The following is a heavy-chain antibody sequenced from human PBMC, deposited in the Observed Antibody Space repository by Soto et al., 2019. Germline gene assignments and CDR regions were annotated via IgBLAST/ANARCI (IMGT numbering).Heavy chain of an antibody. CDR3: ARAGSAIFGVVTSPHYNWFDP. D-gene: IGHD3-3*01. Sequence: SVKVSCKASGGTFSSYAISWVRQAPGQGLEWMGGITPIFGTANYAQKFQGRVTITADESTSTAYMELSSLRSEDTAVYYCARAGSAIFGVVTSPHYNWFDPWGQGTLVTVSS. CDR1: GGTFSSYA. CDR2: ITPIFGTA. V-gene: IGHV1-69*13. J-gene: IGHJ5*02.